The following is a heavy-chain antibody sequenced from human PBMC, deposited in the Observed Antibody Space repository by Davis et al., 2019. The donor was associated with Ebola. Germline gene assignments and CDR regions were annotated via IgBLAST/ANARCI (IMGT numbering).Heavy chain of an antibody. D-gene: IGHD4-17*01. V-gene: IGHV3-73*01. Sequence: GESLKISCAASGFTFSGSAMHWVRQASGKGLEWVGRIRSKANSYATAYAASVKGRFTISRDDSRNTAYLQMNSLKTEDTAVYYCTSLLYGDSPTYYYGMDVWGQGTTVTVSS. CDR2: IRSKANSYAT. CDR3: TSLLYGDSPTYYYGMDV. CDR1: GFTFSGSA. J-gene: IGHJ6*02.